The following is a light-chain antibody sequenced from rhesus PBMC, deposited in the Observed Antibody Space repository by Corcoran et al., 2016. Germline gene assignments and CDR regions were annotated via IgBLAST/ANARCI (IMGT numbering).Light chain of an antibody. CDR3: QHYYDNPFT. CDR2: VAS. Sequence: DIQMTQSPSALSASVGDRVTISCRASQNIYSNLAWYQQKPGKAPKFLIYVASRLQTGIPSRFRGSGSGTDFTITISSLQPEDSAAYYCQHYYDNPFTFGPGTKRDIK. V-gene: IGKV1S12*01. J-gene: IGKJ3*01. CDR1: QNIYSN.